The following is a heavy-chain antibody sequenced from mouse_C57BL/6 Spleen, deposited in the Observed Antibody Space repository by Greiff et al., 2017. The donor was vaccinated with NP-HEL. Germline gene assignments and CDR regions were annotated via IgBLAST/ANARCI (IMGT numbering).Heavy chain of an antibody. CDR2: IDPENGDT. CDR3: TTPYSNYVYYFDY. Sequence: EVQLQQSGAELVRPGASVKLSCTASGFNIKDDYMHWVKQRPEQGLEWIGWIDPENGDTEYASKFQGKATITADTSSNTAYLQLSSLTSEDTAVYYCTTPYSNYVYYFDYWGQGTTLTVSS. CDR1: GFNIKDDY. J-gene: IGHJ2*01. D-gene: IGHD2-5*01. V-gene: IGHV14-4*01.